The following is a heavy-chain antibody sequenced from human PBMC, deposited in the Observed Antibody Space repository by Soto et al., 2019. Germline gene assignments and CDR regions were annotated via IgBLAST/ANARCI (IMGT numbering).Heavy chain of an antibody. V-gene: IGHV1-69*13. CDR2: IIPIFGTA. Sequence: GASVKVSCKASGGTFSSYAISWVRQAPGQGLEWMGGIIPIFGTANYAQKFQGRVTITADESTSTAYMELSSLRSEDTAVYYCASKRAARPPYYYYYGMDVWGQGTTVTVSS. D-gene: IGHD6-6*01. CDR1: GGTFSSYA. J-gene: IGHJ6*02. CDR3: ASKRAARPPYYYYYGMDV.